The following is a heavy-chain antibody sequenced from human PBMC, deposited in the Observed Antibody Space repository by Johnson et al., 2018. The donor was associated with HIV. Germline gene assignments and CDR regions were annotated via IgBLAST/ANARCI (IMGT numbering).Heavy chain of an antibody. CDR3: AKETRDSRSAFDI. V-gene: IGHV3-30*02. CDR1: GFTFSSYG. Sequence: QVQLVESGGGVVQPGGSLRLSCAASGFTFSSYGMHWVRQAPGKGLEWVGFTQYDGNNKYYADSVKARFSISRDNSKKTLYLQMNSLRAEDTALYYCAKETRDSRSAFDIWCQGTMVTVSS. CDR2: TQYDGNNK. J-gene: IGHJ3*02. D-gene: IGHD3-22*01.